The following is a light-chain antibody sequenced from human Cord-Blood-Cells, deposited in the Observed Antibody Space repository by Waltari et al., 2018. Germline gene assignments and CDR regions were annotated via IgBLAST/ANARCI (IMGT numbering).Light chain of an antibody. CDR3: CSYAGSSTYV. J-gene: IGLJ1*01. V-gene: IGLV2-23*01. CDR2: EGS. Sequence: QSALTQPASVSGAPGQSNTISCTGTSSDVGGYNLVSWYQQHPGKAPKLLFYEGSKGPSGVSNRFSGSKSGNTASLTISGLQAEDEADYYCCSYAGSSTYVFGTGTKVTVL. CDR1: SSDVGGYNL.